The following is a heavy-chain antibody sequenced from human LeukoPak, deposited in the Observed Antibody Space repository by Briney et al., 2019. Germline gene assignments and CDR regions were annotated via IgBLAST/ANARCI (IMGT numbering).Heavy chain of an antibody. D-gene: IGHD2-2*01. CDR2: ISAYNGNT. CDR1: GYTFTGYY. V-gene: IGHV1-18*04. J-gene: IGHJ4*02. Sequence: ASVKVSCKASGYTFTGYYMHWVRQAPGQGLEWMGWISAYNGNTNYAQKLQGRVTMTTDTSTSTAYMELRSLRSDDTAVYYCARGEPIVVVPAAMVSNDYWGQGTLVTVSS. CDR3: ARGEPIVVVPAAMVSNDY.